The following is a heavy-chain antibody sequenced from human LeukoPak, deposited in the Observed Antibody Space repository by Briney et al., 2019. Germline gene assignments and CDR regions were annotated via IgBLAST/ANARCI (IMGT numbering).Heavy chain of an antibody. J-gene: IGHJ1*01. CDR1: GGSISSYY. CDR3: ARVSTIFGTDIYFQH. Sequence: SETLSLTCTVSGGSISSYYWSWIRQPPGKGLEWIGYIYYSGSTNYNPSLKSRVTISVDTSKNQFSLKLSSVTAADTAVYYCARVSTIFGTDIYFQHWGQGTLVTVSS. V-gene: IGHV4-59*01. CDR2: IYYSGST. D-gene: IGHD3-3*01.